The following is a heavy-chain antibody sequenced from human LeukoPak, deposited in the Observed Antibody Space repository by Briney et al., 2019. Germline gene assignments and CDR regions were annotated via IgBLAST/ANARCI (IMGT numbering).Heavy chain of an antibody. V-gene: IGHV3-23*01. CDR1: GFTFSSYG. CDR2: ISGSGGGT. D-gene: IGHD6-19*01. Sequence: PGGSLRLSCAASGFTFSSYGMSWVRQAPGKGQEWVSAISGSGGGTYYADSVKGRFTIARDNSKNTLYLQMNSLRAEDTAVYSCAISTSGSFGYWGQGTLVTVSS. J-gene: IGHJ4*02. CDR3: AISTSGSFGY.